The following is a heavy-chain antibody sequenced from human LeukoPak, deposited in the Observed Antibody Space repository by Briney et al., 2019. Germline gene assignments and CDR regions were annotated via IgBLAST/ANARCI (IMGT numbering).Heavy chain of an antibody. CDR2: ISAYNGNT. D-gene: IGHD2-15*01. V-gene: IGHV1-18*01. J-gene: IGHJ4*02. Sequence: ASVKVSCKASGYTFTSYGISWVRQAPGQGLEWMGWISAYNGNTNYAQKLQGGVTMTTDTSTSTAYMELRSLRSDDTAVYYCARPRYCSGGSCYSAFDYWGQGTLVTVSS. CDR1: GYTFTSYG. CDR3: ARPRYCSGGSCYSAFDY.